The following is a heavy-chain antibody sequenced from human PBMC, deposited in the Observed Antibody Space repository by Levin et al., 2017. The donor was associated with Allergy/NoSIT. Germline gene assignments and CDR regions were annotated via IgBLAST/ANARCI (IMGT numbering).Heavy chain of an antibody. CDR2: ISASGGST. CDR3: ARDRGYCSNTRCSDWFDP. CDR1: GFTFSTYA. Sequence: GGSLRLSCAASGFTFSTYAMSWVRQAPGEGLEWVSGISASGGSTYYADSVRGRFSISRDNSKDTLYLQMNSLRAEDTAVYFCARDRGYCSNTRCSDWFDPWGQGTLVTVSS. D-gene: IGHD2-2*01. V-gene: IGHV3-23*01. J-gene: IGHJ5*02.